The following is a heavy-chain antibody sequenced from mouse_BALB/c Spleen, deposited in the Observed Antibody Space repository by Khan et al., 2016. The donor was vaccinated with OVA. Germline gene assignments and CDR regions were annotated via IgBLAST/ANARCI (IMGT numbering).Heavy chain of an antibody. D-gene: IGHD1-1*01. Sequence: EVQLQESGPGLVKPSQSLSLTCTVTGYSITSNYAWNWIRQLPGNKLEWMGYISYSGSTSYNPSLKSRISITRDTSKNQFFLQLNSVTTEDAATYDCASGNYYGYAMDYWGQGTSVTVSS. V-gene: IGHV3-2*02. CDR1: GYSITSNYA. CDR3: ASGNYYGYAMDY. J-gene: IGHJ4*01. CDR2: ISYSGST.